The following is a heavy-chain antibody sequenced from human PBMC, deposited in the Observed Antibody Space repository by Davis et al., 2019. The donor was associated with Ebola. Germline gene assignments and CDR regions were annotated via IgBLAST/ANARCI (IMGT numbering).Heavy chain of an antibody. J-gene: IGHJ4*02. CDR2: ISGSGGST. D-gene: IGHD1-26*01. Sequence: GESLKISCAASGFTFSSYSMNWVRQAPGKGLEWVSAISGSGGSTYYADSVRGRFTISRDNSKNTLYLRMNSLRDEDTAVYYCARDRRGAADSWGQGTLVSVSS. CDR3: ARDRRGAADS. CDR1: GFTFSSYS. V-gene: IGHV3-23*01.